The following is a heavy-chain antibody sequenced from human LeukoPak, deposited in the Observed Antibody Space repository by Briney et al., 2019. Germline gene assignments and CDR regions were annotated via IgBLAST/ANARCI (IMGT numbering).Heavy chain of an antibody. CDR1: GFTFSSYG. J-gene: IGHJ4*02. CDR2: ISGSGGST. CDR3: AKDLNDYVWGSYRPVDY. D-gene: IGHD3-16*02. V-gene: IGHV3-23*01. Sequence: GGSLRLSCAASGFTFSSYGMSWVRQAPGKGLEWVSTISGSGGSTYYADSVKGRFTISRDNSKNTLYLQMNSLRAEDTAVYYCAKDLNDYVWGSYRPVDYWGQGTLVTVSS.